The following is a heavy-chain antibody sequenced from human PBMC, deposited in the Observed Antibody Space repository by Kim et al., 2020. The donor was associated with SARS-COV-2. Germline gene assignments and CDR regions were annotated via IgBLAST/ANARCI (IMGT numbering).Heavy chain of an antibody. CDR3: ARDPIRWTAAGTFDY. CDR2: ISSSSSYI. V-gene: IGHV3-21*01. Sequence: GGSLRLSCAASGFTFSSYSMNWVRQAPGKGLEWVSSISSSSSYIYYADSVKGRFTISRDNAKNSLYLQMNSLRAEDTAVYYCARDPIRWTAAGTFDYWGQGTLVTVSS. D-gene: IGHD6-13*01. J-gene: IGHJ4*02. CDR1: GFTFSSYS.